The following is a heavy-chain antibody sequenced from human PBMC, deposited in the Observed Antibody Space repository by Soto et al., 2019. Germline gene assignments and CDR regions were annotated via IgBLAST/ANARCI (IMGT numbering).Heavy chain of an antibody. CDR1: GGSFSGYY. CDR2: INYSGST. Sequence: SETLSLTCAVSGGSFSGYYWNWIRQPPGKGLEWIGDINYSGSTNYNPSLKSRVTISVDTSKNQFTLKLSSVTVADTAVYYCARVSGDYYFDYWGQGTLVTVSS. J-gene: IGHJ4*02. V-gene: IGHV4-34*01. D-gene: IGHD4-17*01. CDR3: ARVSGDYYFDY.